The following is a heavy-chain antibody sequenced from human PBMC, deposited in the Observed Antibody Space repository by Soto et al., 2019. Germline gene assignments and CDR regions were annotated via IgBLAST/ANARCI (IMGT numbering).Heavy chain of an antibody. CDR1: GGSISSYY. V-gene: IGHV4-59*01. D-gene: IGHD3-3*01. CDR3: ARSPDYDFWSGYYWFDP. Sequence: SETLSLTCTVSGGSISSYYWGWIRQPPGKGLEWIGYIYYSGSTNYNPFLKSRVTISVDTSKNQFSLKLSSVTAADTAVYYCARSPDYDFWSGYYWFDPWGQGTLVTVSS. CDR2: IYYSGST. J-gene: IGHJ5*02.